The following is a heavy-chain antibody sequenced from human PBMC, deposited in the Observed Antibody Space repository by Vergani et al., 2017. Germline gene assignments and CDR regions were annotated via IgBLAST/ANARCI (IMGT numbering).Heavy chain of an antibody. CDR2: IKQDGSEK. CDR3: ARDGPEYYDFWSGYRRGDAFDI. D-gene: IGHD3-3*01. V-gene: IGHV3-7*01. CDR1: GFTFSSYW. Sequence: EVQLVESGGGLVQPGGSLRLSCAASGFTFSSYWMSWVRQAPGKGLEWVANIKQDGSEKYYVDSVKGRFTISRDNAKNSLYLQMNSLRAEDTAVYYCARDGPEYYDFWSGYRRGDAFDIWGQGTMVTVSS. J-gene: IGHJ3*02.